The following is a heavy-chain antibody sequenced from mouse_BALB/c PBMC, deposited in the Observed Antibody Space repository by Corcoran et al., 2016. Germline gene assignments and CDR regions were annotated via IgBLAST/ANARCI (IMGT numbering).Heavy chain of an antibody. CDR1: GFNIKDYY. J-gene: IGHJ2*01. D-gene: IGHD1-1*01. V-gene: IGHV14-1*02. Sequence: EVQLQQSGAELVRPGALVKLSCKASGFNIKDYYMHWVKQRPEQGLEWIGWIDPENGNTIYDPKFQGKASITADTSSNTAYLQLSSLTSEDTAVYYCVTYGSMFDYWCQGTTLTLSS. CDR2: IDPENGNT. CDR3: VTYGSMFDY.